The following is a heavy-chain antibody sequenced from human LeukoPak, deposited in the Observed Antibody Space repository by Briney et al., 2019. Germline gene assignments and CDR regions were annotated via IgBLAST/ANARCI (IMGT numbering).Heavy chain of an antibody. CDR3: AKTQTRVV. V-gene: IGHV4-59*05. D-gene: IGHD3-10*01. CDR1: GGSISSYY. Sequence: SETLSLTCTVSGGSISSYYWSWIRQPAGKGLGWIGSIYYSGSTFYNPSLKSRVTISVDTSKNQFSLKLSSVTATDTAVYYCAKTQTRVVWGKGTTVTVSS. J-gene: IGHJ6*03. CDR2: IYYSGST.